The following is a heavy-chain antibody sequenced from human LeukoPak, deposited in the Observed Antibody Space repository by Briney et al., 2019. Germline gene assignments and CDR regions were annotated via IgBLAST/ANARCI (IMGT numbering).Heavy chain of an antibody. CDR2: ISSTSHYI. J-gene: IGHJ6*04. CDR3: ERDTPGGYCTSTSCYQYYGMDV. V-gene: IGHV3-21*01. CDR1: GFTFNTYS. Sequence: PGGSLRLSCVASGFTFNTYSMTWVRQAPGKGLEWVSSISSTSHYIFYADSVRGRFTISRDNGKSSLYLQMSSLRAEDTAVYYCERDTPGGYCTSTSCYQYYGMDVWGKGTTVTVSS. D-gene: IGHD2-2*01.